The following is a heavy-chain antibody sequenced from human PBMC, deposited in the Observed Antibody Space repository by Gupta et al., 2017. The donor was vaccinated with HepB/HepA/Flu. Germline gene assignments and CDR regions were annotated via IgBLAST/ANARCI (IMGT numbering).Heavy chain of an antibody. CDR3: ARDTLGLYGGYDY. J-gene: IGHJ4*02. CDR1: GGSVSSGSYY. D-gene: IGHD5-12*01. V-gene: IGHV4-61*01. Sequence: QVQLQESGPGLVKPSETLSLTCTVSGGSVSSGSYYWSWIRQPPGKGLEWIGYIYYSGSTNYNPSLKSRVTISVDTSKNQFSLKLSSVTAADTAVYYCARDTLGLYGGYDYWGQGTLVTVSS. CDR2: IYYSGST.